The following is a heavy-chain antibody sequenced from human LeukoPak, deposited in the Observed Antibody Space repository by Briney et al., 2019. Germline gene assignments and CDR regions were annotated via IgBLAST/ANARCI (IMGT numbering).Heavy chain of an antibody. CDR2: INHSGST. Sequence: SETLSLTCAVYGWSFSGYYWSWIRQPPGKGLEWIGEINHSGSTNYNPSLKSRVTISVDTSKNQFSLKLSSVTAADTAVYYCARIPLGYCSSTSCYVFDYWGQGTLVTVSS. CDR3: ARIPLGYCSSTSCYVFDY. CDR1: GWSFSGYY. D-gene: IGHD2-2*01. V-gene: IGHV4-34*01. J-gene: IGHJ4*02.